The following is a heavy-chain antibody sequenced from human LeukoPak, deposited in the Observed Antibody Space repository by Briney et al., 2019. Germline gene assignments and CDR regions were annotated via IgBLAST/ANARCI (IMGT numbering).Heavy chain of an antibody. J-gene: IGHJ2*01. D-gene: IGHD4-17*01. CDR3: ARPATVTGDWYFDL. CDR1: GFTFSSYW. V-gene: IGHV3-33*08. CDR2: IWYDGTNK. Sequence: GGSLRLSCAASGFTFSSYWMSWVRQAPGKGLEWVALIWYDGTNKYYADSVKGRFTISRDNSKNTLYLQMNSLRVEDTAVYYCARPATVTGDWYFDLWGRGTLVTVSS.